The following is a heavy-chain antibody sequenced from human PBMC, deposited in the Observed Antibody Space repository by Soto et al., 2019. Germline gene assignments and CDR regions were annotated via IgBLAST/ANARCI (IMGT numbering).Heavy chain of an antibody. J-gene: IGHJ1*01. CDR3: AKDSDREYFQH. Sequence: EVQLLESGGSLVQPGGSLRLSCAASGFTFSSYGMSWVRQAPEKGLEWVSGISARDGGAYYADSVKGRFTISRDNSENTLYLQMNSLRVEDTAVYYCAKDSDREYFQHWGQGTLVTVSS. CDR2: ISARDGGA. CDR1: GFTFSSYG. D-gene: IGHD3-10*01. V-gene: IGHV3-23*01.